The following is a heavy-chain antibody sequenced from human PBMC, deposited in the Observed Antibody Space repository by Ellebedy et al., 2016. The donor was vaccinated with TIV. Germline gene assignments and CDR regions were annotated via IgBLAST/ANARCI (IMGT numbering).Heavy chain of an antibody. CDR2: IKQDGSDK. Sequence: PGGSLRLSCAASGFTFSSYLMTWVRQAPGKGLEWVANIKQDGSDKYYVDSVKGRFTISRDNAKNSLYLQMNSLRAEDTAVYYCGRSYPDYWGQGTLVTVSS. J-gene: IGHJ4*02. CDR3: GRSYPDY. CDR1: GFTFSSYL. V-gene: IGHV3-7*01. D-gene: IGHD1-26*01.